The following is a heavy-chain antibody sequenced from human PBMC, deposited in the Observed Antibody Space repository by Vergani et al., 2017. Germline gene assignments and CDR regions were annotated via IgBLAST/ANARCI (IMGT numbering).Heavy chain of an antibody. CDR3: ARGILTGYSRPYYFDY. Sequence: QVKLQESGPGLLKPSQTLSLTCTVSGESIRSGSHYWSWIRQPAGKGPEWIGHIHTGGSTDLNPSFKSRVAISVDTSKSQFSLKLNSVTVADTAVYYCARGILTGYSRPYYFDYWGQGTLVTVSS. J-gene: IGHJ4*02. CDR1: GESIRSGSHY. CDR2: IHTGGST. D-gene: IGHD3-9*01. V-gene: IGHV4-61*02.